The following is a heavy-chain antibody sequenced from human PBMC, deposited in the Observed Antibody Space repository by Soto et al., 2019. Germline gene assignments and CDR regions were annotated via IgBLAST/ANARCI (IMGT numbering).Heavy chain of an antibody. Sequence: ASETLSLTCAVSGGSISSGGYSWSWIRQPPGKGLEWIGYIYHSGSTYYNPSLKSRVTISVDRSKNQFSLRLSSVTAADTAVYYCAKVRSTTIFDVVSLFDYWGQGTLVTVSS. V-gene: IGHV4-30-2*01. CDR3: AKVRSTTIFDVVSLFDY. CDR2: IYHSGST. CDR1: GGSISSGGYS. D-gene: IGHD3-3*01. J-gene: IGHJ4*02.